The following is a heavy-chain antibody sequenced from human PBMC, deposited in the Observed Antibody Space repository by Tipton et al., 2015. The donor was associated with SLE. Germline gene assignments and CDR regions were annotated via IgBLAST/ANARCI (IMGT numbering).Heavy chain of an antibody. J-gene: IGHJ6*02. D-gene: IGHD6-19*01. Sequence: TLSLTCTVSGGSVSSSSYYWGWIRQPPGKGLEWIASIYYSGSTYYNPSLKSRVTISVDTSKNQSSLKLSSVTAADTAVYYCVGYSSGWYGMDVWGQGTTVTVSS. CDR1: GGSVSSSSYY. CDR3: VGYSSGWYGMDV. CDR2: IYYSGST. V-gene: IGHV4-39*01.